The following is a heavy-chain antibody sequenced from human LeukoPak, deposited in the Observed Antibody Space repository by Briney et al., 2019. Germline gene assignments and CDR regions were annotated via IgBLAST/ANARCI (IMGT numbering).Heavy chain of an antibody. CDR3: AGHHPRNTVDF. CDR2: VAYSGST. D-gene: IGHD2/OR15-2a*01. CDR1: GVSINSNYYY. V-gene: IGHV4-39*01. J-gene: IGHJ4*02. Sequence: SETLSLTCTVSGVSINSNYYYWGWIRQPPGKGLEWIVSVAYSGSTSHNPSLKSRLSIYSHTSKNQFSLRLTSVTAADTAVYYCAGHHPRNTVDFWGQGTLVTVSS.